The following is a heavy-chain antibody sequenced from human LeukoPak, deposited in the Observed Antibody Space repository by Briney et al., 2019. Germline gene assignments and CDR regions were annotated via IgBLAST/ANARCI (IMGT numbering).Heavy chain of an antibody. J-gene: IGHJ5*02. CDR3: ARDGRSGYEDL. CDR2: IYYSGST. D-gene: IGHD5-12*01. Sequence: SETLSLTCTVSGGSISSYYWSWIRQPPGKGLEWIGYIYYSGSTNYNPSLKSRVTISIDTSKNQFSLKLTSVTAADTAIYYCARDGRSGYEDLWGPGTLVTVSS. CDR1: GGSISSYY. V-gene: IGHV4-59*12.